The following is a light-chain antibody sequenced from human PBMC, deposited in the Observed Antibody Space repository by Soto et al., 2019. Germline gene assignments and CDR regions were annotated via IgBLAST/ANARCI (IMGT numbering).Light chain of an antibody. CDR3: QQYNNWPRWT. CDR2: GAS. Sequence: EIVMTQSPATLSVSSGDRATLSCRASQSVSSNLAWYQQKPGQAPRLLIYGASTRATGIPARFSGSGSGTEFTLTISSLQSEDFAVYYCQQYNNWPRWTFGQGTKVEIK. V-gene: IGKV3-15*01. CDR1: QSVSSN. J-gene: IGKJ1*01.